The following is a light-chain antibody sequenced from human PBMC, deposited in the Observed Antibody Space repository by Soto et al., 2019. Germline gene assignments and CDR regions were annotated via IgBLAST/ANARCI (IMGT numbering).Light chain of an antibody. V-gene: IGKV1-8*01. CDR1: QGISSY. CDR2: AAS. J-gene: IGKJ5*01. Sequence: AIRMTQSPSSLSASTGDRVTITCRASQGISSYLAWYQQTPGKAPKLLIYAASTRATDIPARFSGSGSGTDFSLTISSLEPEDFAVYYCQQRSNWPPITFGQGTRLEI. CDR3: QQRSNWPPIT.